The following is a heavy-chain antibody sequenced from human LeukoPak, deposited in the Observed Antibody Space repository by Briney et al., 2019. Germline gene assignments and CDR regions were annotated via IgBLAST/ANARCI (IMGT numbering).Heavy chain of an antibody. D-gene: IGHD4-11*01. Sequence: GGSPRLSCTASGFSFISFAMSWVRQTPGKGLEWVSSISGYGDTTYYADSVKGRLTISRDNPKNTLFLHMNSLRAEDTAVYYCAKAAGYSSSWFTDYFDFWGQGILVTVSS. CDR1: GFSFISFA. J-gene: IGHJ4*02. CDR2: ISGYGDTT. V-gene: IGHV3-23*01. CDR3: AKAAGYSSSWFTDYFDF.